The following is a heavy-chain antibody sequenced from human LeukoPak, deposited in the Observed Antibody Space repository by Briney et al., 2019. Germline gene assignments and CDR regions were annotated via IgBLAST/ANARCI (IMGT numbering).Heavy chain of an antibody. J-gene: IGHJ4*02. V-gene: IGHV4-34*01. D-gene: IGHD6-13*01. CDR3: ARGTQYSSSFDY. CDR2: INHSGST. CDR1: GGSFSGYY. Sequence: SETLSLTCAVYGGSFSGYYWGWIRQPPGKGLEWIGEINHSGSTNYNPSLKSRVTISVDTSKNQFSLKLSSVTAADTAVYYCARGTQYSSSFDYWGQGTLVTVSS.